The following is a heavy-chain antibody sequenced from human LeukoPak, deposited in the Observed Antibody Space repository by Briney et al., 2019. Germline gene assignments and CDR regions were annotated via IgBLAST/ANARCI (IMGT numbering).Heavy chain of an antibody. Sequence: GGSLRLSCAASGFTFSSYWMHWVRQAPGKGLVWVSRINSDGSSTSYADSVKGRFTISRDNAKNTLYLQMNSLRAEDTAVYYCARDPNIVVVVAATEFDYWGQGTLVTVSS. J-gene: IGHJ4*02. CDR2: INSDGSST. V-gene: IGHV3-74*01. D-gene: IGHD2-15*01. CDR3: ARDPNIVVVVAATEFDY. CDR1: GFTFSSYW.